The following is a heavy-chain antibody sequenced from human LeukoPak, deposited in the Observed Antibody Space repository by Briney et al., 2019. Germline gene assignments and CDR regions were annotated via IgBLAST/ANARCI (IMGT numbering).Heavy chain of an antibody. CDR3: AKGTYYDILTGYSYLSY. CDR1: GFTFSSYA. J-gene: IGHJ4*02. Sequence: PGGSLRLSCAASGFTFSSYAMSWVRQAPGKGLEWVSAISGSGGSTYYADSVKGRFTISRDNSKNTLNLQMNSLRAEDTAVYYCAKGTYYDILTGYSYLSYWGQGTLVTVSS. D-gene: IGHD3-9*01. V-gene: IGHV3-23*01. CDR2: ISGSGGST.